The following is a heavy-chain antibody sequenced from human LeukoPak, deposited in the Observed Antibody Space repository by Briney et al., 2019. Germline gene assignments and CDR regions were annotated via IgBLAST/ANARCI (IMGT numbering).Heavy chain of an antibody. CDR1: GFTVSSNY. V-gene: IGHV3-66*01. D-gene: IGHD6-19*01. Sequence: PGGSLRLSCAASGFTVSSNYMSWVRQAPGKGLEWVSVIYSGGSTYYADSVKGRFTISRDNSKNTLYLQMNSLRADDTAVYYCARELSSGWVFDYWGQGTLVPVSS. CDR3: ARELSSGWVFDY. J-gene: IGHJ4*02. CDR2: IYSGGST.